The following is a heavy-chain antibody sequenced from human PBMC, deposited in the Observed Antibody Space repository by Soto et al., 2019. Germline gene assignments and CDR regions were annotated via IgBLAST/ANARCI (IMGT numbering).Heavy chain of an antibody. D-gene: IGHD1-26*01. J-gene: IGHJ4*02. CDR3: AHAYGGRSLY. Sequence: QITLKESGPTLVKPTQPLTLTCTFSGFSLPTDRVGVGWIRQPPGKALEWLAVIYWDDSKTYRPSLKSRLTITKDTSKSQVALTMTDMDPVDTATYYCAHAYGGRSLYWGQGTLVTVSS. CDR2: IYWDDSK. V-gene: IGHV2-5*02. CDR1: GFSLPTDRVG.